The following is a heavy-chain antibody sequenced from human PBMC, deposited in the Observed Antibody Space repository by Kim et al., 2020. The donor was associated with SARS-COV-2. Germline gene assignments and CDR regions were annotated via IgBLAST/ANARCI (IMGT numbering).Heavy chain of an antibody. Sequence: GGSLRLSCAASGFTFSDYYMSWICQAPGKGLEWVSYISSSSSYTNYADSVKGRFTISRDNAKNSLYLQMNSLRAEDTAVYYCARNLRGTYYYGMDVWGQGTTVTVSS. CDR2: ISSSSSYT. CDR1: GFTFSDYY. V-gene: IGHV3-11*06. D-gene: IGHD1-7*01. CDR3: ARNLRGTYYYGMDV. J-gene: IGHJ6*02.